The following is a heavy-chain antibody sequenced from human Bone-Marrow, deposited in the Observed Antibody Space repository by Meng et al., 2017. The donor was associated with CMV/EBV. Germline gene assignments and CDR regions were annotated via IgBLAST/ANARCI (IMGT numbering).Heavy chain of an antibody. CDR1: TFSRYA. J-gene: IGHJ4*02. CDR3: ARGMHYYDSSGYYTFDY. V-gene: IGHV1-69*10. D-gene: IGHD3-22*01. Sequence: TFSRYAISWVRQAPGQGLEWMGGIIPILGIANYAQKFQGRVTITADKSTSTAYMELSSLRSEDTAVYYCARGMHYYDSSGYYTFDYWGQGTLVTVSS. CDR2: IIPILGIA.